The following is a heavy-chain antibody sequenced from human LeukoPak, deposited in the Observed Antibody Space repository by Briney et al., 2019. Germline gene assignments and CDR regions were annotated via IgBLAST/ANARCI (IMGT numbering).Heavy chain of an antibody. D-gene: IGHD2-21*01. CDR3: ARDIPDTSYEY. Sequence: GSLRLSCVASGYVVNSNYVSWVRQVPGKGLEWVAIIYNGGRTHYTDSVKGRFTVSGVNSEDTLYLQMNSLRAEDTAVYYCARDIPDTSYEYWGRGTLVTVSS. V-gene: IGHV3-53*01. CDR2: IYNGGRT. CDR1: GYVVNSNY. J-gene: IGHJ4*02.